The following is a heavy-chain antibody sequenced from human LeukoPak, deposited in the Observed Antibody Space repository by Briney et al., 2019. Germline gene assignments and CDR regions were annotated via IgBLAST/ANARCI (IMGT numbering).Heavy chain of an antibody. CDR3: ARGHYDVLAASYKWTPDY. CDR2: ITSGGDYI. CDR1: GFTFNIFN. D-gene: IGHD3-9*01. J-gene: IGHJ4*02. Sequence: GGSLRLSCAASGFTFNIFNMNWVRQAPGKGLEWVSSITSGGDYIYYADPVKGRFTTSRDNAKNSLSLQLNSLRVEDTAVYYCARGHYDVLAASYKWTPDYWGQGTLVTVSS. V-gene: IGHV3-21*01.